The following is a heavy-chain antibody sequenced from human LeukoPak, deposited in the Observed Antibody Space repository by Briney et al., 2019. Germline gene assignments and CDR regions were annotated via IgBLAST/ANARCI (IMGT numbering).Heavy chain of an antibody. Sequence: SVKVSCKASGGTFSSYAISWVRQAPGQGLEWMGRIIPILGIANYAQKFQGRVTITADKSTRTAYMELSSLRSEDTAVYYCARAPGDDAIDIWGQGTMVTVSS. CDR3: ARAPGDDAIDI. D-gene: IGHD3-10*01. CDR2: IIPILGIA. V-gene: IGHV1-69*04. J-gene: IGHJ3*02. CDR1: GGTFSSYA.